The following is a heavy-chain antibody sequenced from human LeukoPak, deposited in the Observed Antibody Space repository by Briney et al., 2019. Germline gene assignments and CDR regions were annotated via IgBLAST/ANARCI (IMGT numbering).Heavy chain of an antibody. V-gene: IGHV3-23*01. CDR2: ISGSGGST. Sequence: GGSLRLSCAASGFTFSSYAMSWVRQAPGKGLEWVSAISGSGGSTYYADSVKGQFTISRDNSKNTLNLQMNSLGAEDTAVYYCAKDGMATISYYFDYWGQGTLVTVSS. CDR1: GFTFSSYA. J-gene: IGHJ4*02. CDR3: AKDGMATISYYFDY. D-gene: IGHD5-24*01.